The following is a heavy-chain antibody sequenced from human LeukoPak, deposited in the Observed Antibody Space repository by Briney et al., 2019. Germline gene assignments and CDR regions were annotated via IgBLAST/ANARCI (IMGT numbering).Heavy chain of an antibody. V-gene: IGHV3-74*01. CDR3: YVHHYYYYMDV. J-gene: IGHJ6*03. CDR1: GFTFSNYW. Sequence: GGSLRLCCAASGFTFSNYWMHWVRQAPGKGLVWVSRIDGDGTTANYAESVKGRFTISRDNANNTLYLQINSLSAKDTAVYYCYVHHYYYYMDVWGKGTTVTVSS. D-gene: IGHD3-16*01. CDR2: IDGDGTTA.